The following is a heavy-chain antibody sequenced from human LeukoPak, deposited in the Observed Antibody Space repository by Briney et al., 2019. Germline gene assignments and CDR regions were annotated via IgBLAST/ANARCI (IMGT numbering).Heavy chain of an antibody. J-gene: IGHJ4*02. D-gene: IGHD5-18*01. V-gene: IGHV5-51*01. CDR1: GYSFTRYW. Sequence: GESLKISCKGSGYSFTRYWIGWVRQMPGKGLEWMGIIYPGDSDTRYSLSFQGQVTISADKSISTAYLQWSSLKASDTAMYYCARHSLDTAMFAFPLYWGQGTLVTVSS. CDR2: IYPGDSDT. CDR3: ARHSLDTAMFAFPLY.